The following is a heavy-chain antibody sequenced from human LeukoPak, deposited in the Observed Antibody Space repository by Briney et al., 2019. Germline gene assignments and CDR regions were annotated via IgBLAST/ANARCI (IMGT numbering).Heavy chain of an antibody. Sequence: GGSLRLSCAASGFTFSSYDMHWVRQAPGKGLEWVALISYDGSNKYYPDSVKGRFTISRDNSKNTLYLQMNSLRAEDTAVYYCARAFSRLTNPYYYYYGMDVWGQGTTVTVSS. CDR3: ARAFSRLTNPYYYYYGMDV. D-gene: IGHD3-3*02. J-gene: IGHJ6*02. CDR2: ISYDGSNK. CDR1: GFTFSSYD. V-gene: IGHV3-30*03.